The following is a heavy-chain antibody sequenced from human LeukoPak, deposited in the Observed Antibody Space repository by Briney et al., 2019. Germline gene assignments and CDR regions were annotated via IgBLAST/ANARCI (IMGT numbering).Heavy chain of an antibody. J-gene: IGHJ4*02. CDR3: ARDQYSSSWYSQDAGFDY. D-gene: IGHD6-13*01. CDR1: GGSISSSSYY. Sequence: SETLSLTCTVSGGSISSSSYYWGWIRQPPGKGLEWIGSIYYSGSTYYNPSLKSRLTISVDTSKNQFSLKLSSVTAADTAVYYCARDQYSSSWYSQDAGFDYWGQGTLVTVSS. V-gene: IGHV4-39*07. CDR2: IYYSGST.